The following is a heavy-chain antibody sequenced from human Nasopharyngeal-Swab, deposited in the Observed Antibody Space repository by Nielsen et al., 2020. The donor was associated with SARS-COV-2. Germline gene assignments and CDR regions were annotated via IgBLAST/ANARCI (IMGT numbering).Heavy chain of an antibody. CDR1: GGSLNSINYY. CDR3: ARNEFRSGYYGTAEYYGLDV. CDR2: IYYSGSA. D-gene: IGHD3-3*01. V-gene: IGHV4-39*07. Sequence: SETPSLTCTVSGGSLNSINYYWGWIRQPPGKGLEWIGSIYYSGSAYYNPSLKSRVTISVDTSKNQFSLKLSSVTAADTAVYYCARNEFRSGYYGTAEYYGLDVWGQGTTVTVSS. J-gene: IGHJ6*02.